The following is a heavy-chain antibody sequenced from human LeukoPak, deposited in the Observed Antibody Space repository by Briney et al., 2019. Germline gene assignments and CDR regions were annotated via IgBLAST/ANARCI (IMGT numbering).Heavy chain of an antibody. D-gene: IGHD3-9*01. J-gene: IGHJ4*02. Sequence: PSETLSLTCAAYGGSFSGYYWSWIRQPPGKGLEWIGEINHSGSTNYNPSLKSRVTISVDTSKNQFSLKLSSVTAADTAVYYCARSVVNILTGYYNDYWGQGTLVTVSS. CDR2: INHSGST. CDR1: GGSFSGYY. V-gene: IGHV4-34*01. CDR3: ARSVVNILTGYYNDY.